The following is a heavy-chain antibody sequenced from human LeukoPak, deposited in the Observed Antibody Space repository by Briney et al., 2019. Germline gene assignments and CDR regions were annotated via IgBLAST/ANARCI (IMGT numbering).Heavy chain of an antibody. CDR1: GGSISSSSYY. CDR3: ASVSQLTGTFDY. CDR2: IYYSGST. D-gene: IGHD7-27*01. Sequence: SETLSLTCTVSGGSISSSSYYWGWIRQPPGKGLEWIGSIYYSGSTYYNPSLKSRATISVDTSKNQFSLKLSSVTAADTAVYYCASVSQLTGTFDYWGQGTLVTVSS. V-gene: IGHV4-39*01. J-gene: IGHJ4*02.